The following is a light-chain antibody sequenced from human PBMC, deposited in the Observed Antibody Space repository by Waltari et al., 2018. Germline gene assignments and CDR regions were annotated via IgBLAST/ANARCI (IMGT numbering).Light chain of an antibody. V-gene: IGLV1-40*01. CDR3: HSYDFSLRGSV. CDR1: TSNIGAGYD. J-gene: IGLJ3*02. Sequence: QSLLTQPPSVSGAPGQRVTISCTGSTSNIGAGYDLHWYQQLPGPAPKLLIFTNPKPPAWVPYRFSASKSDTSASLAITWLQAEDEADYYCHSYDFSLRGSVFGGGTKLTVL. CDR2: TNP.